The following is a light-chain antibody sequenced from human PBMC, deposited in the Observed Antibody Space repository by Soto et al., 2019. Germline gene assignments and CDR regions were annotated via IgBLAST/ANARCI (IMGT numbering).Light chain of an antibody. J-gene: IGKJ3*01. CDR3: QQSAT. CDR1: QSVSSY. Sequence: EIVLTQCPATLSLSPGELDTVSCRASQSVSSYLAWYQQKPGQAPRLLIFDASSRATGIPDRFRGSGSGTDFTLTISRLEPEDFAVYFCQQSATFGPGTKVDIK. CDR2: DAS. V-gene: IGKV3D-20*02.